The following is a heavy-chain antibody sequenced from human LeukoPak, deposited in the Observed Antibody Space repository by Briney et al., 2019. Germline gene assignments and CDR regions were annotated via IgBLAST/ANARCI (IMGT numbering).Heavy chain of an antibody. Sequence: SETLSLTCTVSGYSISSGYYWGWIRQPPGKGLEWIGSIYHSGSTYYNPSLKSRVTISVDTSKNQFSLKLSSVTAADTAVYYCARGELRYFDWLSLNYWGQGTLVTVSS. CDR2: IYHSGST. CDR3: ARGELRYFDWLSLNY. D-gene: IGHD3-9*01. CDR1: GYSISSGYY. V-gene: IGHV4-38-2*02. J-gene: IGHJ4*02.